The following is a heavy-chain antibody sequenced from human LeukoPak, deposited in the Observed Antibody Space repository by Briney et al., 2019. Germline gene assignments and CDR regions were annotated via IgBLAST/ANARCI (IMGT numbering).Heavy chain of an antibody. CDR1: GGSISSSSYY. CDR2: IYYSGST. Sequence: PSETLSLTCTVSGGSISSSSYYWGWIRQPPGKGLEWIGSIYYSGSTYYNPSLKSRVTMSVDTSKNQFSLKLSSVTAADTAVYYCARHYGDYRHAFDIWGQGTMVTVSS. D-gene: IGHD4-17*01. J-gene: IGHJ3*02. CDR3: ARHYGDYRHAFDI. V-gene: IGHV4-39*01.